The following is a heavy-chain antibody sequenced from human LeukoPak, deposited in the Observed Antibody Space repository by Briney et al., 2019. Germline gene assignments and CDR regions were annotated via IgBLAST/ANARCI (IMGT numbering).Heavy chain of an antibody. D-gene: IGHD1-26*01. V-gene: IGHV4-34*01. CDR1: GGSFSGYY. CDR2: INHSGST. Sequence: PSETLSLTCTVYGGSFSGYYWHWIRQPPGKGLEWIGEINHSGSTNYKPSLKSRVTISLDTSKNQFSLQLSSVTAADTAVYYCARISGSYSSYWGQGTLVTVSS. CDR3: ARISGSYSSY. J-gene: IGHJ4*02.